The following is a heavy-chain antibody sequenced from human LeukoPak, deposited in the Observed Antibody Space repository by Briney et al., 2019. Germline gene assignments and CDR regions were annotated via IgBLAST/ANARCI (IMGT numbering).Heavy chain of an antibody. CDR1: GFTFRNYV. CDR2: TSSDLNAK. CDR3: AREGYYGSGSPPSLYFDY. Sequence: GGSLRLSCAASGFTFRNYVIHWVRQAPGKGLEWVAVTSSDLNAKLYADSVKGRFTISRDNSRSTLYLQMNSLRPEDTAIYYCAREGYYGSGSPPSLYFDYWGQGTLITVSS. J-gene: IGHJ4*02. D-gene: IGHD3-10*01. V-gene: IGHV3-30-3*01.